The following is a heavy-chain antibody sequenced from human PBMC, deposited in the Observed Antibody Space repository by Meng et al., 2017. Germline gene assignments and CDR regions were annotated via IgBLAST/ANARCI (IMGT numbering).Heavy chain of an antibody. Sequence: QGELQVSGPGMVKPSRTLSPTCAVSGGSISSSNWWSWVRQPPGKGLEWIGEIYHSGSTNYNPSLKSRVTISVDKSKNQFSLKLSSVTAADTAVYYCARDTNGYCSGGSCYALVNWGKGTLVTVSS. V-gene: IGHV4-4*02. CDR3: ARDTNGYCSGGSCYALVN. J-gene: IGHJ4*02. CDR2: IYHSGST. CDR1: GGSISSSNW. D-gene: IGHD2-15*01.